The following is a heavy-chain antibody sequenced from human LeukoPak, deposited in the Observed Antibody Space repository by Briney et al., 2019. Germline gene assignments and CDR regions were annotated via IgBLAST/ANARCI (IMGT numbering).Heavy chain of an antibody. CDR1: GFTFSSYV. CDR2: ITGSSDIT. V-gene: IGHV3-23*01. Sequence: GGSLRLSCEASGFTFSSYVMAWVRQAPERGLEWVAGITGSSDITDYADSVKGRFTISRDNSKNTLYLQMNSLMAVDTAIYYCAKKIPGTYPFDYWGRGTLVTVSS. J-gene: IGHJ4*02. CDR3: AKKIPGTYPFDY. D-gene: IGHD1-26*01.